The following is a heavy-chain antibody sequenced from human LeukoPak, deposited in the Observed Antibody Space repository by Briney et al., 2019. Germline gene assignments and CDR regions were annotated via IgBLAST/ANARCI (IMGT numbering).Heavy chain of an antibody. D-gene: IGHD3-3*01. V-gene: IGHV3-7*03. CDR3: ARSITLGPPDFWSGPYYFDY. Sequence: GGSLRLSCEGSAFIFSGHWMNWVRQTPEKGLEWVASIKEDGSERQYVDSVKGRFSISRDNTEGSLFLQLNSLRAEDTAVYYCARSITLGPPDFWSGPYYFDYWGQGTLVTVSS. CDR2: IKEDGSER. CDR1: AFIFSGHW. J-gene: IGHJ4*02.